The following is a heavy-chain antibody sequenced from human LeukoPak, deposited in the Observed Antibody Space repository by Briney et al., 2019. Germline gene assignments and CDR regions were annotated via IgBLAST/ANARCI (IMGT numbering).Heavy chain of an antibody. Sequence: QPGGSLRLSCVASGFSFSIYTMTWFRQAPGKGLEWVSSISGSGEDTHFADSVKGRFTVSRDNSRNTLFLQMDSLRVEDTAVYHCAKAKGGLWGQGTLVTVSS. J-gene: IGHJ4*02. CDR1: GFSFSIYT. CDR2: ISGSGEDT. D-gene: IGHD2-15*01. V-gene: IGHV3-23*01. CDR3: AKAKGGL.